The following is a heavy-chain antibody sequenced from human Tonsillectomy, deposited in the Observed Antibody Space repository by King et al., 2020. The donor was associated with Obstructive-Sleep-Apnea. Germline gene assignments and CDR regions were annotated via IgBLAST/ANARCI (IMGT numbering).Heavy chain of an antibody. D-gene: IGHD2-2*01. V-gene: IGHV1-18*04. CDR1: GYTFTSYS. J-gene: IGHJ6*02. CDR2: ISVYNGNR. Sequence: QLVQSGAEVKKPGASVKVSCKASGYTFTSYSINWVRQSPVQGLEWLGWISVYNGNRNYVQKLQGRVTMTTDTSTSTAYMELRSLTSDDTAVYYCAREVCSTSCYDYYYGMDVWGQGTTVTVSS. CDR3: AREVCSTSCYDYYYGMDV.